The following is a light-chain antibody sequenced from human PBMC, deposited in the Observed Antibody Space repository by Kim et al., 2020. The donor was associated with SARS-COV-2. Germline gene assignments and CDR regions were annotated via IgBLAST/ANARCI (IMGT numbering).Light chain of an antibody. J-gene: IGLJ1*01. CDR1: KLGDKY. CDR3: QAWDSSTEV. CDR2: QDS. Sequence: SVSPEQTASITCSGDKLGDKYACWYQQKPGQSPVLVIYQDSKLPSGIPERFSGSNSGNTATLTISGTQAMDEADYYCQAWDSSTEVFGTGTKVTVL. V-gene: IGLV3-1*01.